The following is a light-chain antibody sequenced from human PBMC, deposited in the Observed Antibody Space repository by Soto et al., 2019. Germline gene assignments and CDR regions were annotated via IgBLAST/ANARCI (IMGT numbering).Light chain of an antibody. CDR1: QSVSTN. Sequence: EMVMTQSPATLSVTPGERATLSCRASQSVSTNLAWYQQKPGQAPRLLIYGASTRATGIPARFSGSGSGTAFTLTISSLQSEDLAIYYCQQYNNWPPYTFGQGTKLEIK. CDR2: GAS. J-gene: IGKJ2*01. V-gene: IGKV3-15*01. CDR3: QQYNNWPPYT.